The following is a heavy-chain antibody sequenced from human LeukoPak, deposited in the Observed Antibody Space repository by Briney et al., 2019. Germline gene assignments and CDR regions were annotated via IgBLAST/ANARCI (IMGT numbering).Heavy chain of an antibody. CDR3: AVFYYYDSSGSAD. CDR1: GYTFTGYY. Sequence: ASVKVSCKASGYTFTGYYIHWVRQAPGQGLEWMGWINPNSGGTNYAQKFQGRVTMTRDTSISTAYMELSRLRSDDTAVYYCAVFYYYDSSGSADWGQGTLVTVSS. D-gene: IGHD3-22*01. J-gene: IGHJ4*02. CDR2: INPNSGGT. V-gene: IGHV1-2*02.